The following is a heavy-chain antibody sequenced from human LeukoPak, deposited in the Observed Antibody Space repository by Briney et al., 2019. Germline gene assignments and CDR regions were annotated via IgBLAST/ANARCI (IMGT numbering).Heavy chain of an antibody. J-gene: IGHJ4*02. CDR3: ARTAASYGEPEMTFDY. D-gene: IGHD4-17*01. CDR2: INPHSGGT. Sequence: ASAKVSCKACGYTFTGYYRHWVRQAPGQGLEWMGWINPHSGGTNYALKFQGRVTMTRDTSISTAYMDMSRLRFDDTAVYYCARTAASYGEPEMTFDYWGQGTLVTVSS. CDR1: GYTFTGYY. V-gene: IGHV1-2*02.